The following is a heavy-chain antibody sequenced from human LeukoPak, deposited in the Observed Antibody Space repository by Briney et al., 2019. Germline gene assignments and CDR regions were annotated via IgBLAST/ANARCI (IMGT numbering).Heavy chain of an antibody. Sequence: GGSLRLSCAASGFTFSNAWMSWVRQAPGKGLEWVGRIKSKTDGGTTDYAAPVKGRFTISRGDSKNTLYLQMNSLKTEDTAVYYCTTSSFIAAADFDYWGQGTLVTVSS. V-gene: IGHV3-15*01. CDR2: IKSKTDGGTT. D-gene: IGHD6-13*01. CDR1: GFTFSNAW. J-gene: IGHJ4*02. CDR3: TTSSFIAAADFDY.